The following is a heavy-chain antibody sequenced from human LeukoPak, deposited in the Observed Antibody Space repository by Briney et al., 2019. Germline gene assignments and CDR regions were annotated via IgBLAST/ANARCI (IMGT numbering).Heavy chain of an antibody. D-gene: IGHD1-26*01. V-gene: IGHV3-74*01. CDR3: ARDPYSATYLFDY. CDR2: INSDGSST. J-gene: IGHJ4*02. CDR1: GFTFSNYW. Sequence: GGSLRLSCAASGFTFSNYWMRWVRQAPGKGLVWVSRINSDGSSTTYADSVKGRFTISRDNAKNTLYLQMNSLRAEDTAVYYCARDPYSATYLFDYWGQGTLVTVSS.